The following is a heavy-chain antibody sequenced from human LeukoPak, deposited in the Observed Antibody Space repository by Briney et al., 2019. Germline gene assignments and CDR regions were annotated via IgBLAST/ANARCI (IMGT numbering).Heavy chain of an antibody. Sequence: NPGESLKISCKGSANSFVGYWIGWVRQMPGKGLEWMGVIYPGDSDTRYSPSFQGQVTISADKSISTAYLQWSSLKASDTAIYYCAGSGPYRYDSSGFYLPYWGQGTLVTVSS. V-gene: IGHV5-51*01. CDR3: AGSGPYRYDSSGFYLPY. CDR2: IYPGDSDT. D-gene: IGHD3-22*01. J-gene: IGHJ4*02. CDR1: ANSFVGYW.